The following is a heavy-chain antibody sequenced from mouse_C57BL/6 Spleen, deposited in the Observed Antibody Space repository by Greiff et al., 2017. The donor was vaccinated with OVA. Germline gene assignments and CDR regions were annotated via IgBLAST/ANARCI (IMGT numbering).Heavy chain of an antibody. J-gene: IGHJ1*03. D-gene: IGHD1-1*01. CDR2: INPNNGGT. CDR1: GYTFTDYY. V-gene: IGHV1-26*01. Sequence: VQLHQSGPELVKPGASVKISCKASGYTFTDYYMNWVKQSHGKSLEWIGDINPNNGGTSYNQKFKGKATLTVDKSSSTAYMELRSLTSEDSAVYYCARFHGSSYWYFDVWGTGTTVTVSS. CDR3: ARFHGSSYWYFDV.